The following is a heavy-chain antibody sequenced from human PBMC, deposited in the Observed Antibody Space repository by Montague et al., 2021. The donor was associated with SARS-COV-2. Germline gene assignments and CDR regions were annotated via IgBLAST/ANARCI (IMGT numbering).Heavy chain of an antibody. V-gene: IGHV3-7*01. CDR1: GFTFSSYW. D-gene: IGHD6-13*01. CDR2: IKQDGSEK. Sequence: SLRLSCAASGFTFSSYWMSWVRQAPGKGLEWVANIKQDGSEKYYVDPVKGRFTISRDNAKNSLYLQMNSLRAEDTAVYYCARMGSSWYVRYCYYYGMDVWGQGTTVAVSS. J-gene: IGHJ6*02. CDR3: ARMGSSWYVRYCYYYGMDV.